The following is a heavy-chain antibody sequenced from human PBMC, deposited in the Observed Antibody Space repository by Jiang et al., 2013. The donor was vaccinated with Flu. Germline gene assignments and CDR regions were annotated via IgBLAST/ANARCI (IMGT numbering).Heavy chain of an antibody. Sequence: VQLVESGAEVKKPGESLKISCKGSGYSFTSYWIGWVRQMPGKGLEWMGIIYPGDSDTRYSPPFQGQVTISADKSISTAYLQWSSLKASDTAMYYCASPSKSYSSSWFDAFDIWGQGTMVTVSS. CDR3: ASPSKSYSSSWFDAFDI. V-gene: IGHV5-51*01. CDR2: IYPGDSDT. D-gene: IGHD6-13*01. CDR1: GYSFTSYW. J-gene: IGHJ3*02.